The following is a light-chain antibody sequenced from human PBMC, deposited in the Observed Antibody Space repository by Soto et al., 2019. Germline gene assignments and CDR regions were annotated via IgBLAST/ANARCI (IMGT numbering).Light chain of an antibody. CDR3: AAWDDSLNGWV. V-gene: IGLV2-14*01. CDR1: SSDVGSYTH. CDR2: EVN. J-gene: IGLJ3*02. Sequence: QSALTQPASVSGSPGQSITISCTGTSSDVGSYTHVSWYQQYPGKAPKNMIYEVNNRPSGVSNRFSGSKSGNTASLTISGLQAEDEADYFCAAWDDSLNGWVFGGGTKLTVL.